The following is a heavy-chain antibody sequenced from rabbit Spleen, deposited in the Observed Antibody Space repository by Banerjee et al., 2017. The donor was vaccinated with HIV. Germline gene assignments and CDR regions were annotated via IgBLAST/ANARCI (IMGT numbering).Heavy chain of an antibody. J-gene: IGHJ6*01. Sequence: EESGGDLVKPGASLTLTCTASGFSFSSNDYMCWVRQAPGKGLEWIACIDTGDGDTYYANWAKGRFTISKTSSTTVTLQMTSLTAADTATYFCARDTGSSFSSYGMDLWGPGTLVTVS. CDR2: IDTGDGDT. CDR3: ARDTGSSFSSYGMDL. D-gene: IGHD8-1*01. V-gene: IGHV1S40*01. CDR1: GFSFSSNDY.